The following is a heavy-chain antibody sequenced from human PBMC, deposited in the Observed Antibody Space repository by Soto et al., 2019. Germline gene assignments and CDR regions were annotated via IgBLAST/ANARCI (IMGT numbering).Heavy chain of an antibody. J-gene: IGHJ6*03. D-gene: IGHD2-2*03. V-gene: IGHV3-48*01. CDR3: ARDGYCSSTSCYGGLYYYYMDV. Sequence: GGSLRLSCAAFGFTFSRYSMNWVRQAPEKGLERVSYISGSSSAIYYADSVKGRFTISRDNAKNSLYLQMNSLRAEDTAVYYCARDGYCSSTSCYGGLYYYYMDVWGKGTTVTVSS. CDR2: ISGSSSAI. CDR1: GFTFSRYS.